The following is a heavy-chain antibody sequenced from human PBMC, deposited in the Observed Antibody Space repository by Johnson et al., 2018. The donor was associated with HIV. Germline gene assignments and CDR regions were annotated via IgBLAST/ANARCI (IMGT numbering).Heavy chain of an antibody. CDR1: GFTFSIYW. D-gene: IGHD3-22*01. CDR2: IRQDGSAK. J-gene: IGHJ3*02. CDR3: ARVVVITYHDAFDI. Sequence: VQLVESGGGLVQPGGSLRLSCAASGFTFSIYWMTWVRQAPGKGLEWVASIRQDGSAKYFVDSVKGRFTISRDNSKNTLYLQMNSLRAEDTAVYYCARVVVITYHDAFDIWGQETMVTVSS. V-gene: IGHV3-7*05.